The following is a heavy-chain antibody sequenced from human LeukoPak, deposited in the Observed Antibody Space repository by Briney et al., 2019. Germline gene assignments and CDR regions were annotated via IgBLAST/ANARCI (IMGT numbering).Heavy chain of an antibody. CDR3: AREGVLRKAFDI. CDR1: GFTFSDHY. D-gene: IGHD3-3*01. Sequence: PGGSLRLSCAASGFTFSDHYMDWVRQAPGKGLEWVGRTRNKANSYTTEYAASVKGRLTISRDDSKNSLYLQMNSLKTEDTAVYYCAREGVLRKAFDIWGQGTMVTVSS. J-gene: IGHJ3*02. CDR2: TRNKANSYTT. V-gene: IGHV3-72*01.